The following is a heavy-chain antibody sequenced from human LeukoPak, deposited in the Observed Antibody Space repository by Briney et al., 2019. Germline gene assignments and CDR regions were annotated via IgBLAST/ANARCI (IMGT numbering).Heavy chain of an antibody. CDR2: IWYDGSNK. V-gene: IGHV3-33*01. D-gene: IGHD4-17*01. CDR1: GFTFGDYA. Sequence: GGSLRLSCTASGFTFGDYAMSWVRQAPGKGLEWVAVIWYDGSNKYYADSVKGRFTISRDNSKNTLYLQMNSLRAEDTAVYYCARDQDGYYYFDYWGQGTLVTDSS. CDR3: ARDQDGYYYFDY. J-gene: IGHJ4*02.